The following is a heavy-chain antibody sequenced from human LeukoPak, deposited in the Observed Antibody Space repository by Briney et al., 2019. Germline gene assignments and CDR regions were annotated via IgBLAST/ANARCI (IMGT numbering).Heavy chain of an antibody. D-gene: IGHD3-10*02. CDR2: INSDGSST. CDR3: AELGITMIGGV. CDR1: GFTFSSYW. J-gene: IGHJ6*04. Sequence: PGGSLRLSCAASGFTFSSYWMHWVRQAPGKGLAWVSRINSDGSSTSYADSVKGRFTISRDNAKNSLYLQMNSLRAEDTAVYYCAELGITMIGGVWGKGTTVTISS. V-gene: IGHV3-74*01.